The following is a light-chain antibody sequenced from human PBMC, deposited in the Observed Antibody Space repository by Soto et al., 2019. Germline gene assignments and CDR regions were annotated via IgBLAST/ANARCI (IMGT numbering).Light chain of an antibody. CDR3: QQYNNWPRT. V-gene: IGKV3-15*01. Sequence: IVLTQSPGTLSLSQGERGTLSCRASQSVSSNLAWYQQQPGQAPRLLISGASTRATGIPARFSGSGSETEFTLTISSLQSEDFAVYYCQQYNNWPRTFGQGTNVDIK. CDR2: GAS. J-gene: IGKJ1*01. CDR1: QSVSSN.